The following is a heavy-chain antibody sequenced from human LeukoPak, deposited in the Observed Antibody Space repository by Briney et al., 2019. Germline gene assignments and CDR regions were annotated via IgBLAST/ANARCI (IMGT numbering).Heavy chain of an antibody. J-gene: IGHJ4*02. V-gene: IGHV3-7*01. D-gene: IGHD4-17*01. Sequence: GGSLGLSCAASGFTFSSYWMSWVRQAPGKGLEWVANIKQDGSEKYYVDSVKGRFTISRDNAKNSLYLQMDSLRAEDTAVYYCARGRDYAYPTLDYWGQGTLVIVSS. CDR1: GFTFSSYW. CDR2: IKQDGSEK. CDR3: ARGRDYAYPTLDY.